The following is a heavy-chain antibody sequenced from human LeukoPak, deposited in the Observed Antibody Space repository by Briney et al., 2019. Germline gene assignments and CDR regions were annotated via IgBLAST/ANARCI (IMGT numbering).Heavy chain of an antibody. Sequence: PSDTLSLTCTVSGGSITNYYWSWIRQPAGKGLEWIGRIYISGNTNYNPSLKSRVTMSVDTSKNQFSLKLSSVTAADTAVYYCARDHCSGGSCYFPLDYWGQGTLVTVSS. V-gene: IGHV4-4*07. J-gene: IGHJ4*02. CDR3: ARDHCSGGSCYFPLDY. CDR2: IYISGNT. D-gene: IGHD2-15*01. CDR1: GGSITNYY.